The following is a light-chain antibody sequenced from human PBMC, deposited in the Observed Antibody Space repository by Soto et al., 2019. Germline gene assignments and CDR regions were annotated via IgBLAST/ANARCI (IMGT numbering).Light chain of an antibody. CDR3: QQYIDSPRT. CDR1: QTVNRNY. Sequence: EIVLTQSPGTLALSLGDGATLSCRASQTVNRNYLAWYHQKPGQPPRLLIYGVSNRATGVPDRFSGGGSGTEFTLTIVSLEPDDFGNYYCQQYIDSPRTFGQGTRVEVK. J-gene: IGKJ1*01. V-gene: IGKV3-20*01. CDR2: GVS.